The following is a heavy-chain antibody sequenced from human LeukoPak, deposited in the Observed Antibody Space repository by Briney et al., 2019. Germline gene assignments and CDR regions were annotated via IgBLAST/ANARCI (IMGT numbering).Heavy chain of an antibody. CDR1: GGSISSYY. CDR2: IYYSGST. J-gene: IGHJ4*02. D-gene: IGHD1-7*01. CDR3: ARHASTGYNWNYLYYFDY. Sequence: PSETLSLTCTVSGGSISSYYWSWIRQPPGKGLEWIGYIYYSGSTNYNPSLKSRVTISVDTSKNQFSLKLSSVTAADTAVYYCARHASTGYNWNYLYYFDYWGQGTLVTVPS. V-gene: IGHV4-59*08.